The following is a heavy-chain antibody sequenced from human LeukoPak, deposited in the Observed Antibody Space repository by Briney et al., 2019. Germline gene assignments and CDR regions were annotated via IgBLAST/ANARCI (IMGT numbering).Heavy chain of an antibody. CDR1: GGSISSYY. CDR3: ATRDCSGGSCYCNY. CDR2: IYYSGST. V-gene: IGHV4-59*12. Sequence: SETLSLTCTVSGGSISSYYWSWIRQPPGKGLEWIGYIYYSGSTNYNPSLKSRVTISVDTSKNQFSLKLSSVTAADTAVYYCATRDCSGGSCYCNYWGQGTLVTVSS. D-gene: IGHD2-15*01. J-gene: IGHJ4*02.